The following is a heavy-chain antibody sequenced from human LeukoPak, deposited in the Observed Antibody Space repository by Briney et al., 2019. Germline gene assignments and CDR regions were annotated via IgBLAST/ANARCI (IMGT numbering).Heavy chain of an antibody. V-gene: IGHV3-23*01. CDR2: ITGSGGST. CDR3: ARGPSSGWYYFDY. Sequence: GGSLRLSCAASGFTFSTHAVNWVRQAPGKGLEWVSAITGSGGSTYYADSVKGRFTISRDNSKNTLYLQMNSLRAEDTAVYYCARGPSSGWYYFDYWGQGTLVTVSS. CDR1: GFTFSTHA. D-gene: IGHD6-19*01. J-gene: IGHJ4*02.